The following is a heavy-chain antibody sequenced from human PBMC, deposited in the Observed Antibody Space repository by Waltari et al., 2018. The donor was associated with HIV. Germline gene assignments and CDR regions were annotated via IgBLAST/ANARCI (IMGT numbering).Heavy chain of an antibody. J-gene: IGHJ4*02. CDR1: GGSFRGYY. D-gene: IGHD7-27*01. V-gene: IGHV4-34*01. CDR3: ARGNWGSFDY. CDR2: INHSGST. Sequence: QVPLQQWGAGLLKPSETLSLTCAVYGGSFRGYYWSWIRQPPGKGLEWIGEINHSGSTNYNPSLKSRVTISVDTSKNQFSLKLSSVTAADTAVYYCARGNWGSFDYWGQGTLVTVSS.